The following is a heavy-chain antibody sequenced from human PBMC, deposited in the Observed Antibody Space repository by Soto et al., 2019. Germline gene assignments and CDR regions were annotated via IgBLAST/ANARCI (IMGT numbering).Heavy chain of an antibody. CDR2: IYHSGST. CDR1: GGSFSSGNYY. V-gene: IGHV4-31*03. D-gene: IGHD3-22*01. J-gene: IGHJ4*02. Sequence: SETLSLTCTVSGGSFSSGNYYWSWIRQHPGKGLEWIGYIYHSGSTYYNPSLKSRVTISLDMSKNQFSLKLTSVSAADTAVYYCARGYDYDSGGYLFDYWGQGTLVTVSS. CDR3: ARGYDYDSGGYLFDY.